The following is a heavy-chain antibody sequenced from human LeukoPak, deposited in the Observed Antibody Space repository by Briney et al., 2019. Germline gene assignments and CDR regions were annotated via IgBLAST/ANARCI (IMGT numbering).Heavy chain of an antibody. D-gene: IGHD5-12*01. Sequence: GGSLRLSCAASGFTFSSYAMHWVRQAPGKGLEYVSAISSNGGSTYYANSVKGRFTISRDNSKNTLYLQMGSLRAEDMAVYYSARDNERVYSGYDWGSVDYWGQGTLVTVSS. CDR1: GFTFSSYA. V-gene: IGHV3-64*01. J-gene: IGHJ4*02. CDR3: ARDNERVYSGYDWGSVDY. CDR2: ISSNGGST.